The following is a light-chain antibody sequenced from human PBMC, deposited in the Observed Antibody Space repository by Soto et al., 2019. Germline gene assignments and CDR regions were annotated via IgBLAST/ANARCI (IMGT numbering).Light chain of an antibody. CDR2: GAS. V-gene: IGKV3-15*01. Sequence: EIVMTQSPATLSVSPGERATLSCRACQSVSSNLAWYQQKPGQAPRLLIYGASTRATGIPARFSGSGSGTDFTLTISSLQPEDFATYYCQQSYSRTFGQGTKVDIK. J-gene: IGKJ1*01. CDR1: QSVSSN. CDR3: QQSYSRT.